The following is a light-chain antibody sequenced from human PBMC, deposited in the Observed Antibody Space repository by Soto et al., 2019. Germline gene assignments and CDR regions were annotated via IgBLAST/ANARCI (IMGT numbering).Light chain of an antibody. V-gene: IGKV1-27*01. J-gene: IGKJ3*01. CDR2: DAS. Sequence: DLQMTQAPSSLSESVGDRVTITCRASQGISCSLAWYQHKQGKVPDLLIDDASTLQSEVPSRFSGSGSGTNFTRTISSLQPEDVATYYCQQYYSPPFTFGPGTKVNCK. CDR1: QGISCS. CDR3: QQYYSPPFT.